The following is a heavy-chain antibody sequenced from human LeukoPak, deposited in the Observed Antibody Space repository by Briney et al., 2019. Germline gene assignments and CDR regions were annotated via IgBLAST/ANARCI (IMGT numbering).Heavy chain of an antibody. J-gene: IGHJ4*02. V-gene: IGHV1-2*02. CDR1: GYTFTGYY. D-gene: IGHD2-15*01. Sequence: ASVKVSCKASGYTFTGYYMHWVRQAPGQGLEWMGWINPNSGGTNYAQEFQGRVTMTRDTSISTAYMELSRLRSDDTAVYYCARGSVGYCSGGSCYYWGRWGQGTLVTVSS. CDR3: ARGSVGYCSGGSCYYWGR. CDR2: INPNSGGT.